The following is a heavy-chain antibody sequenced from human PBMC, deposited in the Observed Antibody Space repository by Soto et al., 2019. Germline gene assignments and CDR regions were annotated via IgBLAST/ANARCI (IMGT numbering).Heavy chain of an antibody. D-gene: IGHD1-20*01. Sequence: PSELHCLTYSVSGDSVSSGDYYWSWIRQPPGKGLEWIGHVYFGGSTNYIPSLKSRLTMSVDTAKNQFSLKLNSVTAADTAVYYCARIPADKYIIYWSHPWGKGTQVTVS. CDR3: ARIPADKYIIYWSHP. CDR2: VYFGGST. CDR1: GDSVSSGDYY. V-gene: IGHV4-61*08. J-gene: IGHJ5*02.